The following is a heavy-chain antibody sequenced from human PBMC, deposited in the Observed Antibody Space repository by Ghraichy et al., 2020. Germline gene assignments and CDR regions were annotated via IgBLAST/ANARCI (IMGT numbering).Heavy chain of an antibody. CDR3: ARDFGYKFDY. V-gene: IGHV3-33*01. Sequence: GGSLRLSCAASGFTFSTSGMHWVRQAPGKGLEWVAVIWYDGSNKYYADSVKGRFTISRDNSNDTLYLQMSSLRVEDTAVYYCARDFGYKFDYWGQGTLVTVSS. CDR2: IWYDGSNK. D-gene: IGHD5-24*01. CDR1: GFTFSTSG. J-gene: IGHJ4*02.